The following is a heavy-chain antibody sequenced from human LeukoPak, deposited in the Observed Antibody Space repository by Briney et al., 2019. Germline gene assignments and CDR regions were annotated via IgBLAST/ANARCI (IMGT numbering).Heavy chain of an antibody. D-gene: IGHD3-10*01. CDR2: INPSGGST. CDR3: ARAGIFDY. Sequence: ASVKVSCKASGYTFTIYYIHWVRQSPGQGLEWMGIINPSGGSTSYAQKFQGRVTMTRHTSTSTVYMELSSLRSEDTAVYYCARAGIFDYWGQGTLVTASS. J-gene: IGHJ4*02. V-gene: IGHV1-46*01. CDR1: GYTFTIYY.